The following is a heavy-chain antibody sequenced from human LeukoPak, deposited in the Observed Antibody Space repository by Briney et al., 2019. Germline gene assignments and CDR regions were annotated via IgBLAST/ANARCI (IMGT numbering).Heavy chain of an antibody. J-gene: IGHJ4*02. CDR3: AKDHGVADYYYNY. CDR1: GFTFSSYG. CDR2: ISGSGGST. D-gene: IGHD3-10*01. V-gene: IGHV3-23*01. Sequence: GGTLRLSCAASGFTFSSYGMSWVRQAPGKGLEWVSAISGSGGSTYYADSVKGRFTISRDNSKNTLYLQMNSLRAEDTAVYYCAKDHGVADYYYNYWGQGTLVTVSS.